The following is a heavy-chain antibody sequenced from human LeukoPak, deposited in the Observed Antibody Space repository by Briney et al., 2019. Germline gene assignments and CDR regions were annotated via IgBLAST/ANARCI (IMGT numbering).Heavy chain of an antibody. J-gene: IGHJ1*01. Sequence: GGSLRLSCAVSGFTFGSYGMSWVRQAPGKGLEWVSFITPNADRTSYADSVEGRFTISRDNPRNTLYMQMNSLRDEDTALYYCAIMHGYYDGSGYWVQWGQGTLVTVSS. CDR2: ITPNADRT. D-gene: IGHD3-22*01. CDR3: AIMHGYYDGSGYWVQ. CDR1: GFTFGSYG. V-gene: IGHV3-23*01.